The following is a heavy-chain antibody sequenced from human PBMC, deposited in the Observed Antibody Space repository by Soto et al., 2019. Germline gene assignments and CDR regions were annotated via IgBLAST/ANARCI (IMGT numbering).Heavy chain of an antibody. CDR2: IYYSGST. D-gene: IGHD2-21*01. Sequence: QVQLQESGPGLVKPSQTLSLTCTVSGGSISSGGYYWSWIRQHPGKGLERIGYIYYSGSTYYNPSLKSRVTISVDTSKNHFSLKLSSVTAADTAVYYCARGGGLVVPFDYWGQGTLVTVSS. CDR3: ARGGGLVVPFDY. V-gene: IGHV4-31*03. J-gene: IGHJ4*02. CDR1: GGSISSGGYY.